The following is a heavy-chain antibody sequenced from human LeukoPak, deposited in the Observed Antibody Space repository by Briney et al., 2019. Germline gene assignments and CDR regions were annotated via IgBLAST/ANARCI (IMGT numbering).Heavy chain of an antibody. CDR2: ISGYNGNT. CDR3: ARTSHESVLYWSDP. J-gene: IGHJ5*02. Sequence: GASVKVSCKASGYTFTTYGIGWVRQAPGQGLEWMGWISGYNGNTNYARKFQGRVTMTTDTSTSTAYMELRSLRSDDTAVYYCARTSHESVLYWSDPWGQGTLVNVSS. D-gene: IGHD3-16*01. V-gene: IGHV1-18*01. CDR1: GYTFTTYG.